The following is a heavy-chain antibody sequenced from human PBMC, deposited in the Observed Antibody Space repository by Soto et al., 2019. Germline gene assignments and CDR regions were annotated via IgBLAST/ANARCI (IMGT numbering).Heavy chain of an antibody. J-gene: IGHJ4*02. D-gene: IGHD6-13*01. V-gene: IGHV4-39*01. Sequence: SETLSLTCSGSGGSMSSKIYSGGCIRQPPGKGLEWIGTFYYSENTYYNPSLKSRVTISVDTSKNQFSLKLSSVTAADTAVYYCARRYGSSFDYWGQGTLVTVS. CDR3: ARRYGSSFDY. CDR2: FYYSENT. CDR1: GGSMSSKIYS.